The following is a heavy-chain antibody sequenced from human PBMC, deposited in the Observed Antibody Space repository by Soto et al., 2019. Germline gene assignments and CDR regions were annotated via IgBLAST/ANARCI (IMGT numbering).Heavy chain of an antibody. D-gene: IGHD6-19*01. CDR2: INPSGGST. Sequence: ASVKVSCKASGYTFTSYYMHWVRQAPGQGLEWMGLINPSGGSTSYAQKFQGRVTMTRDTSTSTVYMELSSLRSEDTAVYYCARDLAGVAGSSGSFYFQHWGQGTLVTVSS. V-gene: IGHV1-46*01. CDR3: ARDLAGVAGSSGSFYFQH. CDR1: GYTFTSYY. J-gene: IGHJ1*01.